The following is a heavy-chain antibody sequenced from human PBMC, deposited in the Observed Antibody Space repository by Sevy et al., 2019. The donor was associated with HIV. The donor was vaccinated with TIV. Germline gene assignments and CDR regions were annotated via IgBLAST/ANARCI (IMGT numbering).Heavy chain of an antibody. CDR3: AKDQGGGQNYAITDLCDN. J-gene: IGHJ3*02. CDR2: IWDDGHNK. CDR1: GFTFSVSG. D-gene: IGHD2-2*01. V-gene: IGHV3-33*06. Sequence: GGSLRLSCAASGFTFSVSGMHWVRQAPGKGLEWLAVIWDDGHNKYYADSVKGRFTISRDNSKNTLFLQMNSLRVEDTAMYYCAKDQGGGQNYAITDLCDNWGQWTMVTVSS.